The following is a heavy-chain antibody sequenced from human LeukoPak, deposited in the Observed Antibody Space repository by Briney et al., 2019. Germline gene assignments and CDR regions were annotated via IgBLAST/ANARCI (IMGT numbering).Heavy chain of an antibody. J-gene: IGHJ4*02. D-gene: IGHD4-23*01. V-gene: IGHV1-46*01. CDR2: INPSGGST. CDR3: ARDVDYSGNSIPH. CDR1: GYTFTTYY. Sequence: AAVKVSCMPSGYTFTTYYMHWVRQAPGQRLERMGLINPSGGSTTYAQKFQGRVTMTRDTSTSTVYMELSSLRSEDTAVYYCARDVDYSGNSIPHWGQGTLVTVSS.